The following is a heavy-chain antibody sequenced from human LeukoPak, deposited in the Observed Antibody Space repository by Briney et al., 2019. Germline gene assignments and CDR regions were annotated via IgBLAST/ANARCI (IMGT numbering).Heavy chain of an antibody. J-gene: IGHJ2*01. Sequence: GGSLRLSCAASGVSFSSYDMHWVRQATGKGLEWVSAIGTAGDTYYSGSVKGRFTISRENAKNSFYLQMNSLRAGDTAVYYCVRDCICLGLSGGFDLWAGAFWSLSPQ. CDR3: VRDCICLGLSGGFDL. D-gene: IGHD3-16*01. CDR2: IGTAGDT. V-gene: IGHV3-13*01. CDR1: GVSFSSYD.